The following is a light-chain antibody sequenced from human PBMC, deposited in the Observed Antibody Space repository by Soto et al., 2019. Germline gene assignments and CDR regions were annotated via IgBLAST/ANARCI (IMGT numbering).Light chain of an antibody. Sequence: EIVLTQSPATLSLSPGERATLSCRASQSVSNYLAWYQQKPGQAPRLLIYDASNRATGIPARFSGSGSGTDFTLTISSLEPDDFATYYCQHYNSYSEAFGQGTKVDIK. CDR3: QHYNSYSEA. J-gene: IGKJ1*01. CDR1: QSVSNY. CDR2: DAS. V-gene: IGKV3-11*01.